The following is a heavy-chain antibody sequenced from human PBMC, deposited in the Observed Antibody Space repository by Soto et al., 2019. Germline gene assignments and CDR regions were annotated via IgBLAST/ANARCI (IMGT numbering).Heavy chain of an antibody. CDR2: IWYGGTNK. J-gene: IGHJ4*02. Sequence: QVQLVESGGGVVQPGRSLRLSCAASGFTFSSYGMHWVRQAPGKGLEWGAGIWYGGTNKHYADSVKGRVTISRDKSKLYLQRNSLRGEDTTVYFCARDPGLSSSWVCFGYWGEGSLVAVS. CDR1: GFTFSSYG. D-gene: IGHD6-13*01. CDR3: ARDPGLSSSWVCFGY. V-gene: IGHV3-33*01.